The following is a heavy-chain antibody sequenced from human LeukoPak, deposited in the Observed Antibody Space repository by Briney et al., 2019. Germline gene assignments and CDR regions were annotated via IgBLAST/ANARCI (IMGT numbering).Heavy chain of an antibody. V-gene: IGHV1-69*06. Sequence: ASVKVSYKASGYTFTSYGISWVRQAPGQGLEWMGGIIPIFGTANYAQKFQGRVTITADKSTSTAYMELSSLRSEDTAVYYCASGRRWLQLHYYYYMDVWGKGTTVTVSS. CDR2: IIPIFGTA. CDR3: ASGRRWLQLHYYYYMDV. CDR1: GYTFTSYG. D-gene: IGHD5-24*01. J-gene: IGHJ6*03.